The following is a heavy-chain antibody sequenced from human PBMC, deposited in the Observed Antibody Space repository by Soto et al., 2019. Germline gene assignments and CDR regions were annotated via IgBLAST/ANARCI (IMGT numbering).Heavy chain of an antibody. Sequence: GGSLRLSCAASGFTFSDYYMSWIRQAPGKGLEWVSYISSSGSTIYYADSVKGRFTISRDNAKNSLDLQMNSLRAEDTAVYYCARVTEPSIAARVVRKYYYMDFWGKGTTVTVSS. CDR2: ISSSGSTI. J-gene: IGHJ6*03. CDR3: ARVTEPSIAARVVRKYYYMDF. CDR1: GFTFSDYY. V-gene: IGHV3-11*01. D-gene: IGHD6-6*01.